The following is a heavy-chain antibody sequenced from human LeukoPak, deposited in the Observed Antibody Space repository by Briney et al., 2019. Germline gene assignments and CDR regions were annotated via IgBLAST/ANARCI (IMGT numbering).Heavy chain of an antibody. CDR2: IYYSGST. D-gene: IGHD5-18*01. CDR1: NGSNTNYY. J-gene: IGHJ4*02. V-gene: IGHV4-59*01. Sequence: PSETLSLTCTVSNGSNTNYYWSWIRQPPGRRLEWIGYIYYSGSTNYNPSLKSRVTILVDTSKNQFSLKLTSVTSADTAVYYCARVGPQEQLWPQSHDNWGQGTLVTVSS. CDR3: ARVGPQEQLWPQSHDN.